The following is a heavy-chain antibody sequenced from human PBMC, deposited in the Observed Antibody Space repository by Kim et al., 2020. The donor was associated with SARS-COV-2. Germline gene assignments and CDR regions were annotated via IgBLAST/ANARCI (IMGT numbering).Heavy chain of an antibody. CDR2: TA. Sequence: TANYAQKFQGRVTITADESTSTAYMELSSLRSEDTAVYYCARLGGNPGDYWGQGTLVTVSS. V-gene: IGHV1-69*01. D-gene: IGHD2-15*01. CDR3: ARLGGNPGDY. J-gene: IGHJ4*02.